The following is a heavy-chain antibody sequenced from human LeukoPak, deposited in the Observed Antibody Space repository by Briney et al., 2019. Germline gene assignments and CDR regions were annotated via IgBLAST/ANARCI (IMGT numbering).Heavy chain of an antibody. CDR1: GGSISSYY. D-gene: IGHD4/OR15-4a*01. CDR3: ARGANFWSPDY. Sequence: SETLSLTCTVSGGSISSYYWSWIRQPPGKGLEWIGYIYYSGSTNYNPSLKSRVTISVDTSKNQFSLKLSSVTAADTAVYYCARGANFWSPDYWGQGTLVTVSS. CDR2: IYYSGST. J-gene: IGHJ4*02. V-gene: IGHV4-59*01.